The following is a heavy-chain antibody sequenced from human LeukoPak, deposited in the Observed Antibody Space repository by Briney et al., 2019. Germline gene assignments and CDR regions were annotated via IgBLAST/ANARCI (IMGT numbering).Heavy chain of an antibody. Sequence: PGGSLRLSCVASGLTLSNSAMTWVRQAPGKGLEWVSILTGDGTGTFYAGSVRGRFSIPRDISTNTLYLQMNSLGVDDTALYYCATVGGYCPSSNCYAYFDFWGQGSLVTVSS. J-gene: IGHJ4*02. CDR1: GLTLSNSA. D-gene: IGHD2-2*01. CDR2: LTGDGTGT. V-gene: IGHV3-23*01. CDR3: ATVGGYCPSSNCYAYFDF.